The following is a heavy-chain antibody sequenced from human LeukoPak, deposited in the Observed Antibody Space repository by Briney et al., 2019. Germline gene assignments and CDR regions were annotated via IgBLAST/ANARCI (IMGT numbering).Heavy chain of an antibody. CDR3: AREESIAAAGVNWFDP. D-gene: IGHD6-13*01. Sequence: SETLSLTCTVSGGSISSSSYYWGWIRQPPGKGLEWIGSIYYSGSTYYNPSLKSRVTISVDTSKNQFSLKLSSVTAADTAVYYCAREESIAAAGVNWFDPWGQGTLVTVSS. J-gene: IGHJ5*02. CDR2: IYYSGST. V-gene: IGHV4-39*07. CDR1: GGSISSSSYY.